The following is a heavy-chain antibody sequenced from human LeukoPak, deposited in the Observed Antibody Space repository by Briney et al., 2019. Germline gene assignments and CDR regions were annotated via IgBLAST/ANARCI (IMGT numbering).Heavy chain of an antibody. J-gene: IGHJ4*02. CDR3: ARHGYGDYKKIDY. Sequence: SETLSLTCTVPGGSISSSSHHWGWIRQPPGKGLEWIGSVYYSGNTYYNPSLKSRVTISIDTSKNQFSLKLSSVTAADTAVYYCARHGYGDYKKIDYWGQGTLVTASS. V-gene: IGHV4-39*01. CDR1: GGSISSSSHH. CDR2: VYYSGNT. D-gene: IGHD4-17*01.